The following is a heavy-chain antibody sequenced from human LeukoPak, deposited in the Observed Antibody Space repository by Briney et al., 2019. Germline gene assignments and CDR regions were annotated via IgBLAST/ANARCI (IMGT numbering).Heavy chain of an antibody. J-gene: IGHJ4*02. V-gene: IGHV1-18*01. CDR2: ISAYNGNT. Sequence: ASVKVSCKASGGTFSSYAISWVRQAPGQGLEWMGWISAYNGNTNYAQKLQGRVTMTTDTSTSTAYMELRSLRSDDTAVYYCARLEYSSSSDYFDYWGQGTLVTVSS. D-gene: IGHD6-6*01. CDR3: ARLEYSSSSDYFDY. CDR1: GGTFSSYA.